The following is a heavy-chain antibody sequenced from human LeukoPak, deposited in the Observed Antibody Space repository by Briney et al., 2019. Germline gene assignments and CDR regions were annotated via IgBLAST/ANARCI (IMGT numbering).Heavy chain of an antibody. CDR1: GFTFSSYS. CDR2: ISSSSSTI. J-gene: IGHJ4*02. Sequence: GGSLRLSCAASGFTFSSYSMNWVRQAPGKGLEWVSYISSSSSTIYYADSVKGRFTISRDNSKNTLYLQMNSLRAEDTAVYYCAKVGLGQWLVALDYWGQGTLVTVSS. D-gene: IGHD6-19*01. V-gene: IGHV3-48*01. CDR3: AKVGLGQWLVALDY.